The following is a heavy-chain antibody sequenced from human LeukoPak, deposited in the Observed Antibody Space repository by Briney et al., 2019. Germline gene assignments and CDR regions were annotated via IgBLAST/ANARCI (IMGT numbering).Heavy chain of an antibody. J-gene: IGHJ4*02. CDR1: GLTFSSYG. Sequence: PGGSLRLSCAASGLTFSSYGMNWVRQAPGKGLEWVSSISSSSSYIYYADSVKGRFTISRDNAKNSLYLQMNSLRAEDTAVYYCARDQREADFDYWGQGTLVTVSS. CDR2: ISSSSSYI. V-gene: IGHV3-21*01. CDR3: ARDQREADFDY. D-gene: IGHD1-26*01.